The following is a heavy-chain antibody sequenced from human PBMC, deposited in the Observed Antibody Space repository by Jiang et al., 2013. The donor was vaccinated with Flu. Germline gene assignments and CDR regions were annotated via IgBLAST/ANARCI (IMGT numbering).Heavy chain of an antibody. J-gene: IGHJ6*03. Sequence: SGGGVVHPGRSLTLSCAASGFRFGHYGMHWVRQAPGKGLEWVAVMSFDGSKEYYADSVKGRFTISRDNSKNTLYLQMKSLRGDDTAVYYCAKDDTIFGIYFYYMDVWGKGTTVTVSS. D-gene: IGHD3-3*01. CDR2: MSFDGSKE. CDR1: GFRFGHYG. CDR3: AKDDTIFGIYFYYMDV. V-gene: IGHV3-30*18.